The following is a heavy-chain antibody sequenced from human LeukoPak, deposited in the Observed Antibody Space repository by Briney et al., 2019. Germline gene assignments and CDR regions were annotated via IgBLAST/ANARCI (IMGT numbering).Heavy chain of an antibody. Sequence: GGSLRLSCAASGFTFSSYNMNWVRQAPGKGLEWVSSTTSSSSYIYYADSVKGRFTISRDNAKNSLYLQMNSLRAEDTAVYYCAKSGYGGNPPYYYYYMDVWGKGTTVTVSS. J-gene: IGHJ6*03. CDR2: TTSSSSYI. D-gene: IGHD4-23*01. CDR3: AKSGYGGNPPYYYYYMDV. CDR1: GFTFSSYN. V-gene: IGHV3-21*04.